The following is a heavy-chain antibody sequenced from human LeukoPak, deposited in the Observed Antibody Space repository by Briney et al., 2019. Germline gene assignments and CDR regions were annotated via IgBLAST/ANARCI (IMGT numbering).Heavy chain of an antibody. D-gene: IGHD2-2*01. Sequence: GGSLILSCAAAGFTFSSYGMHWGRQAPEEGLVWGSRINRDGSSTNYADSVKGRFTISRDNAKNTLYLQMNSLRAEDTAVYYCVRDGGLTSTWFLPWGQGTLVTVSS. CDR3: VRDGGLTSTWFLP. V-gene: IGHV3-74*01. J-gene: IGHJ5*02. CDR2: INRDGSST. CDR1: GFTFSSYG.